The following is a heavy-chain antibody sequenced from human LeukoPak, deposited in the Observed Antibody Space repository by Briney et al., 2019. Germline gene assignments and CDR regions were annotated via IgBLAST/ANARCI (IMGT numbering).Heavy chain of an antibody. CDR3: VRDRGTYRPIDY. CDR2: ISSSSSYI. V-gene: IGHV3-21*04. D-gene: IGHD1-26*01. CDR1: GFTFSSYS. Sequence: GGSLRLSCAASGFTFSSYSMNWVCQAPGKGLEWVSSISSSSSYIYYADSVKGRFTISRDNAQNSLYLQMNSLRAEDTAIYYCVRDRGTYRPIDYWGQGTLVTVSS. J-gene: IGHJ4*02.